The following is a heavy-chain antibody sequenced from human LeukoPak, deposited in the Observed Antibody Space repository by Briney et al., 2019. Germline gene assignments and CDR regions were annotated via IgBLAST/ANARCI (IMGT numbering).Heavy chain of an antibody. J-gene: IGHJ4*02. Sequence: PGESLKISCKGSGYSFTSYWIGWVRQMPGKGLEWMGVIWPGDSETRYSPSFQGQVTISADKSISTAYLQWNSLKASDTAMYYCATTSRHFDHWGQGTLVTVSS. D-gene: IGHD6-6*01. CDR1: GYSFTSYW. V-gene: IGHV5-51*01. CDR3: ATTSRHFDH. CDR2: IWPGDSET.